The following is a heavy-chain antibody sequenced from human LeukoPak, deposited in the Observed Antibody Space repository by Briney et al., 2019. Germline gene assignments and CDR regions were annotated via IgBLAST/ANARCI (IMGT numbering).Heavy chain of an antibody. D-gene: IGHD2-2*02. V-gene: IGHV4-61*02. J-gene: IGHJ4*02. CDR3: ARQEIGNCSSSSCYSFDY. CDR2: IYTSGST. Sequence: PSETLSLTCTVSGGSISSGSYYWSWIRQPAGKGLEWIGRIYTSGSTNYNPSLKSRVTISVDTSKNQFSLKLSSVTAADTAVYYCARQEIGNCSSSSCYSFDYWGQGTLVTVSS. CDR1: GGSISSGSYY.